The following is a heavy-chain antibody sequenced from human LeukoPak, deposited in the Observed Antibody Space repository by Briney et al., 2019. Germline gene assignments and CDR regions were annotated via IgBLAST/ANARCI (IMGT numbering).Heavy chain of an antibody. Sequence: GESLKISCETSGYSFTTYWIGWVRQMPGKGLEWMGIIYPGDSDTRYSPSFQGQVTIPADKSISTAYLQWSSLKASDTAMYYCARHLLQGLDYFDYWGQGTLVTVSS. CDR3: ARHLLQGLDYFDY. CDR1: GYSFTTYW. D-gene: IGHD1-26*01. J-gene: IGHJ4*02. V-gene: IGHV5-51*01. CDR2: IYPGDSDT.